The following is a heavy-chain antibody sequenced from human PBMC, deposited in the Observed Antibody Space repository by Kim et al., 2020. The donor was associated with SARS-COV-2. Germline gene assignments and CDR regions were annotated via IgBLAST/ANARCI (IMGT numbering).Heavy chain of an antibody. D-gene: IGHD2-21*02. CDR2: INGGNGNT. V-gene: IGHV1-3*01. Sequence: ASVKVSCKASGYTLTGYIMHWVRQAPGQSLEWMGRINGGNGNTIYSQKFQGRFTITRDTSASTAYMELSSLRSEDTAVYYCARRNTAYGMDIWGQGTTVTVSS. J-gene: IGHJ6*02. CDR1: GYTLTGYI. CDR3: ARRNTAYGMDI.